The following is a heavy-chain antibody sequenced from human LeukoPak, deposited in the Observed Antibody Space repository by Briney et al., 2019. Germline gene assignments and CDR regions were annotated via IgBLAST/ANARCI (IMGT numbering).Heavy chain of an antibody. CDR1: GGSFSGYY. CDR2: INHSGST. D-gene: IGHD3-22*01. Sequence: SETLSLTCAVYGGSFSGYYWSWIRQPPGKGLEWIGEINHSGSTNYNPSLKSRVTISVDTSKNQLSLKLSSVTAADTAVYYCARGRGPKVYTYYYDSSGYYFDYWGQGTLVTVSS. V-gene: IGHV4-34*01. CDR3: ARGRGPKVYTYYYDSSGYYFDY. J-gene: IGHJ4*02.